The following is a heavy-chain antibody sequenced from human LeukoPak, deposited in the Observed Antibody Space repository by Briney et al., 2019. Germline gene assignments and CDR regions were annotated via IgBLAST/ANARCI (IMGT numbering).Heavy chain of an antibody. V-gene: IGHV1-18*01. CDR2: ISAYNGNT. D-gene: IGHD2-2*01. Sequence: ASVKVSCKASGYTFTSYGISWVRQAPGQGLEWMGWISAYNGNTNYAQKSQGRVTMTRDTSTSTVYMELSSLRSEDTAVYYCAREGIRTYCSSTSCSRGAFDIWGQGTMVTVSS. CDR1: GYTFTSYG. CDR3: AREGIRTYCSSTSCSRGAFDI. J-gene: IGHJ3*02.